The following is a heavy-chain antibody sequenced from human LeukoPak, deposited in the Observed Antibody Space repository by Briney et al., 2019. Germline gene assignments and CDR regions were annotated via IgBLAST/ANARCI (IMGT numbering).Heavy chain of an antibody. CDR3: TKNQILDDTGSWYAY. V-gene: IGHV3-23*01. J-gene: IGHJ4*02. Sequence: GGSLRLSCGATGFSFRTYAMSWVRQAPGKGLEWVSGISDGGGRTFYAESVKGRFTVSRDNSKNTLYLRMNSLRAEDTAIYYCTKNQILDDTGSWYAYWGQGTLVTVSS. D-gene: IGHD6-13*01. CDR2: ISDGGGRT. CDR1: GFSFRTYA.